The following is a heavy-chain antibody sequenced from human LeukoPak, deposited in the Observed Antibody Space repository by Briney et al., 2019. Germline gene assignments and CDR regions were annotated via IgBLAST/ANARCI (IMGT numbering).Heavy chain of an antibody. J-gene: IGHJ4*02. V-gene: IGHV1-46*01. D-gene: IGHD3-22*01. CDR2: INPSGGST. CDR1: GYTFTSYA. CDR3: ASESNYYDSSVY. Sequence: ASVKVSCKASGYTFTSYAMHWVRQAPGQGLEWMGIINPSGGSTSYAQKFQGRVTMTRDTSTSTVYMELSSLRSEDTAVYYCASESNYYDSSVYWGQGTLVTVSS.